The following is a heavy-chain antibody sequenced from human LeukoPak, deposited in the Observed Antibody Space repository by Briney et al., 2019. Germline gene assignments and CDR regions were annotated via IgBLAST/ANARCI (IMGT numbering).Heavy chain of an antibody. V-gene: IGHV3-7*02. CDR2: IQPDGSEK. D-gene: IGHD3-10*01. CDR3: VLGSPFDY. CDR1: GFTFSSYW. J-gene: IGHJ4*02. Sequence: GGSLRLSCAASGFTFSSYWMNWVRQAPGKGLEWVANIQPDGSEKYYVDSVKGRFTISRDNANNSLSLQMNSLRDEDTAVYYCVLGSPFDYWGQGTLVTVSS.